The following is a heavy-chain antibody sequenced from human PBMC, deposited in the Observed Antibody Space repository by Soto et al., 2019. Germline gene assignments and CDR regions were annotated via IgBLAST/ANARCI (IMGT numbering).Heavy chain of an antibody. V-gene: IGHV3-30*18. J-gene: IGHJ3*02. D-gene: IGHD3-10*01. CDR1: GFTFSSYG. Sequence: QVQLFESGGGVVQPGRSLRLSCAASGFTFSSYGMHWVRQAPGKGLEWVAVISYDGSNKYYADSVKGRCTISRDNSKNTLYLRMNGVRAEDTAVYYCAKDEYYGSGSDDAFDIWGQGTMVTVSS. CDR3: AKDEYYGSGSDDAFDI. CDR2: ISYDGSNK.